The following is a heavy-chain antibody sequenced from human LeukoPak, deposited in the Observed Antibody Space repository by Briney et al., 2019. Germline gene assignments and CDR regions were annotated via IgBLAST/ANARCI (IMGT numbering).Heavy chain of an antibody. J-gene: IGHJ6*02. D-gene: IGHD2-2*01. CDR3: ARSGSGEDIVVVPTTYSYYYGMDV. V-gene: IGHV1-69*02. CDR1: GGTFSSYT. Sequence: SVKVSCKASGGTFSSYTISWVRQAPGQGLEWMGRIIPIFGIAIYAQNFQGRVTITADKSTRTAYMELSSLRSEDTAVYYCARSGSGEDIVVVPTTYSYYYGMDVWGQGTTVTVSS. CDR2: IIPIFGIA.